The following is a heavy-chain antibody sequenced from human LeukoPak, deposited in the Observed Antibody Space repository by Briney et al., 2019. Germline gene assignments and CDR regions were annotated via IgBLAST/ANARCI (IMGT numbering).Heavy chain of an antibody. CDR2: IIPIFGTA. CDR1: GGTFSSYA. J-gene: IGHJ5*02. V-gene: IGHV1-69*13. Sequence: ASVKVSCKASGGTFSSYAISWVRQAPGQGLEWMGGIIPIFGTANYAQKFQGRVTITADESTSTAYMELSSLRSEDTAVYYCARDECSSTSCYFSRWFDPWGQGTLVTVSS. CDR3: ARDECSSTSCYFSRWFDP. D-gene: IGHD2-2*01.